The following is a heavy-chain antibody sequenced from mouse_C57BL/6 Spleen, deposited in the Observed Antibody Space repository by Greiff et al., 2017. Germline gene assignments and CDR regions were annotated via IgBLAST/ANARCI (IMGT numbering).Heavy chain of an antibody. V-gene: IGHV5-16*01. CDR2: INYDGSST. Sequence: EVQLVESEGGLVQPGSSMKLSCTASGFTFSDYYMAWVRQVPEKGLEWVANINYDGSSTYYLDSLKSRFIISGDNAKTILYLQMSSLKSEDTATYYCARDRPYDGGYFDVWGTGTTVTVSS. D-gene: IGHD2-12*01. CDR1: GFTFSDYY. CDR3: ARDRPYDGGYFDV. J-gene: IGHJ1*03.